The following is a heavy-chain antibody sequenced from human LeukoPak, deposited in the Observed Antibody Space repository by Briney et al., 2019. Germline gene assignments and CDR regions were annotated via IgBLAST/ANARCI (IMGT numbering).Heavy chain of an antibody. CDR3: ARDINFRTPYYYYGMDV. CDR2: IYSGGST. J-gene: IGHJ6*02. Sequence: GGSLRLSCAASGFTVSSNYMSWVRQAPGKGLEWVSVIYSGGSTYYADSVKGRFTISRDNSKNTLYLQMNSLRAEDTAVYYCARDINFRTPYYYYGMDVWGQGTTVTVSS. V-gene: IGHV3-53*01. D-gene: IGHD2/OR15-2a*01. CDR1: GFTVSSNY.